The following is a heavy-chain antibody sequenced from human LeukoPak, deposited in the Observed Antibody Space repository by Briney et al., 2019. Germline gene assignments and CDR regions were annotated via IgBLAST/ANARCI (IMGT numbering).Heavy chain of an antibody. V-gene: IGHV1-8*01. CDR1: GYTFTSFA. Sequence: ASVKVSCKASGYTFTSFAINWVRQATGQGLEWMGWVNPDGGQTGYAQKFQGRVTMTRNTSITTAYMELSSLTSEDTAVYYCARGAPGSYCSGGSCPYFDYWGQGTLVSVSS. CDR3: ARGAPGSYCSGGSCPYFDY. D-gene: IGHD2-15*01. J-gene: IGHJ4*02. CDR2: VNPDGGQT.